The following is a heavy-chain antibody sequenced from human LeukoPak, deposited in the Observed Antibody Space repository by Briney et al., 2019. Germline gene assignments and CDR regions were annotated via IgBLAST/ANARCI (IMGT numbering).Heavy chain of an antibody. J-gene: IGHJ5*02. CDR1: GGSISTSNYY. V-gene: IGHV4-39*07. CDR3: ARGRGRFDP. Sequence: PSETLSLTCTVSGGSISTSNYYWGWIRQPPGKGLEWIGNIFYSGSTYYSPSVKSRVTISLDTPRNQFSLKLSSVTAADTAVYYCARGRGRFDPWGQGTLVTVSS. CDR2: IFYSGST. D-gene: IGHD5-12*01.